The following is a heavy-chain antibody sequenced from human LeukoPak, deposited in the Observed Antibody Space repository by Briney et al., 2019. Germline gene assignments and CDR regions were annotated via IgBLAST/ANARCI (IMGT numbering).Heavy chain of an antibody. CDR1: GFTFDDYA. Sequence: GGSLRLSCAASGFTFDDYARHWVRQAPGKGLEWVSGISWNSGSIVYADSVKGRFTISRDNAKNSLYLQMNSLRAEDMALNYCAKDMASSYSYGFDYWGQGTLVTVSS. D-gene: IGHD5-18*01. CDR3: AKDMASSYSYGFDY. J-gene: IGHJ4*02. CDR2: ISWNSGSI. V-gene: IGHV3-9*03.